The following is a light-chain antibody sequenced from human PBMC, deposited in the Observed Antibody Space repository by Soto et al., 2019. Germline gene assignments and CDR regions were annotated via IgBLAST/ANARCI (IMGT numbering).Light chain of an antibody. CDR1: QSISSN. V-gene: IGKV3-15*01. CDR2: GAS. CDR3: KQYNNCPRT. J-gene: IGKJ1*01. Sequence: EIMMTQSPATLSVSPGERATLSCRASQSISSNLAWYQQKPGQAPRLLVYGASTRATGIPARFSGSGSGTEFTLTISGRQCEGCAVFCAKQYNNCPRTCGKGTKVDLK.